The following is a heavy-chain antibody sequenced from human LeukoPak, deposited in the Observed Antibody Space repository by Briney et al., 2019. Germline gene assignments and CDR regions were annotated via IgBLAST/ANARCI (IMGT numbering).Heavy chain of an antibody. J-gene: IGHJ4*02. CDR1: GYTFTGYY. V-gene: IGHV1-2*02. Sequence: ASVKVSCKASGYTFTGYYMHWERQAPGQGLEWMGWINPNSGGTNYAQKFQGRVTMTRDTSISTAYMELSRLRSDDTAVYYCARDGGGLNDIHADYWGQGTLVTVSS. D-gene: IGHD3-9*01. CDR2: INPNSGGT. CDR3: ARDGGGLNDIHADY.